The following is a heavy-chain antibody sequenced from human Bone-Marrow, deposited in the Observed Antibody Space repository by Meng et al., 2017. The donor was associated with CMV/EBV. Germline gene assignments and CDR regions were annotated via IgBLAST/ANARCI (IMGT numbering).Heavy chain of an antibody. CDR3: ARVYIWGNYRLDY. J-gene: IGHJ4*02. CDR1: GASSYSGSYY. Sequence: VSGASSYSGSYYWRWVRQQPGEGLEWIGYISYSATTYYNPSLKSRVTISVDTSKNQFSLKLSSVTATDTAVYFCARVYIWGNYRLDYWGQGALVTVSS. CDR2: ISYSATT. V-gene: IGHV4-31*02. D-gene: IGHD3-16*02.